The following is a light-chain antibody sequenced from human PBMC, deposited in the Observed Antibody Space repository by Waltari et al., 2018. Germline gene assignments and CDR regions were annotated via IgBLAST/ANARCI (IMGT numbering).Light chain of an antibody. Sequence: EIVVTQSPATLSVSPGERATLSCRASQSVGRNLAWYQQKPGQSPRLLIYSASARATGVPARCSVSGSGADFTLTISSLQSEDFAVYYCQQYDYWPPLTFGGGTKVEIK. CDR3: QQYDYWPPLT. J-gene: IGKJ4*01. CDR1: QSVGRN. CDR2: SAS. V-gene: IGKV3-15*01.